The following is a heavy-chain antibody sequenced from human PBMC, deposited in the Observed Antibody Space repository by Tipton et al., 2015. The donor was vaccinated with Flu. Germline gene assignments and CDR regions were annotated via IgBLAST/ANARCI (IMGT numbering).Heavy chain of an antibody. CDR2: IRSKTDNYAT. Sequence: GSLRLSCAASGFTLSGSTVHWVRQASGKGLEWVGLIRSKTDNYATEYAASVRGRFTISRDDSKNTAFLHLNSLKTEDTAVYSCTRQFKPSVYDEISWFDPWGQGTLVTVSS. V-gene: IGHV3-73*01. D-gene: IGHD5/OR15-5a*01. CDR3: TRQFKPSVYDEISWFDP. J-gene: IGHJ5*02. CDR1: GFTLSGST.